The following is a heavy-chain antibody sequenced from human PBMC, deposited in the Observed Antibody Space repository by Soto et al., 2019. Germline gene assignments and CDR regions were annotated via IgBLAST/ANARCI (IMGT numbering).Heavy chain of an antibody. CDR3: ARAGYSYGFWDFDY. CDR2: IYYSGST. CDR1: GGSINSGGYY. J-gene: IGHJ4*02. D-gene: IGHD5-18*01. V-gene: IGHV4-61*08. Sequence: SETLSLTCTVSGGSINSGGYYWSWIRQPPGKGLEWIGYIYYSGSTNYNPSLKSRVTISVDTSKNQFSLKLSSVTAADTAVYYCARAGYSYGFWDFDYWGQGTLVTVSS.